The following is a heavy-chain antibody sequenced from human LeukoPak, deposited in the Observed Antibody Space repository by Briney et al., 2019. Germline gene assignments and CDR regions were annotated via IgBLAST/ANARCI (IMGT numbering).Heavy chain of an antibody. CDR3: ARDSPTTFSNTWYRGWFDF. Sequence: GGSLRLSCAASGFTFDDYGMSWVRQAPGKGLEWVSGINWNGGSTGYADSVKGRFTISRDNAKNSLYLQMNSLRAEDTAVYFCARDSPTTFSNTWYRGWFDFWGQGALVTVSS. J-gene: IGHJ4*02. CDR1: GFTFDDYG. V-gene: IGHV3-20*04. D-gene: IGHD6-13*01. CDR2: INWNGGST.